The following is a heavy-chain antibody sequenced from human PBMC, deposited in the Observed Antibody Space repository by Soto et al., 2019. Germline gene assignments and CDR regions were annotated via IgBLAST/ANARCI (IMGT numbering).Heavy chain of an antibody. CDR3: ARETVELATNG. D-gene: IGHD5-12*01. V-gene: IGHV3-7*01. Sequence: EVQLVESGGGLVQPGGSLRLSCAASGFTFSSYWMSWVRQAPGKGLEWVANIKQDGSEKYYVDSVKGRFIISRDNAENSLFLQMSSLRAEDPAVYYCARETVELATNGWGQGTLVTVSS. CDR1: GFTFSSYW. CDR2: IKQDGSEK. J-gene: IGHJ4*02.